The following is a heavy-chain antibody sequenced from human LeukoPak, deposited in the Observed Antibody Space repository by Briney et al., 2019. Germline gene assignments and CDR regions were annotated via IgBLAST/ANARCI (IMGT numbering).Heavy chain of an antibody. CDR1: GFTFSIYA. CDR3: AKDRPNYYGSNGHYYRRDGDY. CDR2: ITSICDGT. Sequence: GGSLRLSCAASGFTFSIYAMSWVRQAPGKGRQWVSSITSICDGTYYADSVKGRFTISRDNSENMLYLQMNSLRVEDTAVYFCAKDRPNYYGSNGHYYRRDGDYWGQGTLVTVSS. D-gene: IGHD3-22*01. J-gene: IGHJ4*02. V-gene: IGHV3-23*01.